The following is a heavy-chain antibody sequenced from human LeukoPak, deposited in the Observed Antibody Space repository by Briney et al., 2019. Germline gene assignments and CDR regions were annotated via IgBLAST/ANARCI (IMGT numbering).Heavy chain of an antibody. CDR3: ARVGAGWSGTYYFDY. V-gene: IGHV4-38-2*01. Sequence: SETLSLTCAVSGSSISSGYYWGWIRQPPGKGLEWVGTIYYSGSTHYNSSLKSGVTMSIDTSKNQYSLKLSSVTAADTAVYYCARVGAGWSGTYYFDYWGQGTLVTVSS. D-gene: IGHD3-3*01. CDR1: GSSISSGYY. CDR2: IYYSGST. J-gene: IGHJ4*02.